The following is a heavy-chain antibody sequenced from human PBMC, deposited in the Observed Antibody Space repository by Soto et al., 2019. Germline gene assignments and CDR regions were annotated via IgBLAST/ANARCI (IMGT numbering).Heavy chain of an antibody. V-gene: IGHV3-7*01. Sequence: GGSLRLSCAASGFTFSSYWMSWVRQAPGKGPEWVANIKQDGSEKYYVDSVKGRFTISRDNAKNSLYLQMNSLRAEDTAVYYCATSYYYGSGSYQPPLYWGQGTLVTVSS. CDR2: IKQDGSEK. CDR1: GFTFSSYW. J-gene: IGHJ4*02. D-gene: IGHD3-10*01. CDR3: ATSYYYGSGSYQPPLY.